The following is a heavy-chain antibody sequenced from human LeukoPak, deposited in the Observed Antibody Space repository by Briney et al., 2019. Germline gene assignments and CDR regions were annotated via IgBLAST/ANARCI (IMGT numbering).Heavy chain of an antibody. V-gene: IGHV3-30-3*01. J-gene: IGHJ6*02. CDR1: GFTFSSYA. D-gene: IGHD3-3*01. Sequence: GRSLRLSCAASGFTFSSYAMHSVRQAPGKGLDSVAVISYDGSNKYYADSVKGRFTISRDSSKNTLYLQMNSLRAEDTAVYYCARDWGEYDFWSGYYYYGMDVWGQGTTVTVSS. CDR2: ISYDGSNK. CDR3: ARDWGEYDFWSGYYYYGMDV.